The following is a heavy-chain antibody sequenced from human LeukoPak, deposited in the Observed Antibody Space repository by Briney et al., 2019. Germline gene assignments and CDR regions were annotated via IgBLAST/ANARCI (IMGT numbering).Heavy chain of an antibody. Sequence: GSLRLSCVPSGITFSNSALNWVRRAPGKGLEWVATITKNGDKTYYADSVRGLFSISRDTFRDILYLQMHSLRAEDTAVYHCVKSAGKDGYRDVFDIWGQGTVVTVSS. V-gene: IGHV3-23*01. CDR3: VKSAGKDGYRDVFDI. J-gene: IGHJ3*02. D-gene: IGHD5-24*01. CDR2: ITKNGDKT. CDR1: GITFSNSA.